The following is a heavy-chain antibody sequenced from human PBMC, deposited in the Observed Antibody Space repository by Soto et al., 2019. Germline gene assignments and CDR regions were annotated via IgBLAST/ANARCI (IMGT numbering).Heavy chain of an antibody. J-gene: IGHJ4*02. D-gene: IGHD2-2*01. V-gene: IGHV3-23*01. CDR2: ISGSGGST. CDR3: AKGFYCSSTSCYFDY. CDR1: GFTFSSYA. Sequence: GGSLRLSCAASGFTFSSYAMSWVRQAPGKGLEWVSAISGSGGSTYYADSVKGRFTISRDNSKNTLYLQMNSLRAEDTAVYYCAKGFYCSSTSCYFDYWGQGTLVTVSS.